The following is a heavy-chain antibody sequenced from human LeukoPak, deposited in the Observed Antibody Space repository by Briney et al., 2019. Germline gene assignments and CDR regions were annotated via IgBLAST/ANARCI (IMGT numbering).Heavy chain of an antibody. V-gene: IGHV3-9*01. CDR3: ARTYYYGSGSYYKQGYYYGMDV. D-gene: IGHD3-10*01. CDR1: GFTFDDYA. J-gene: IGHJ6*02. Sequence: GGSLRLSCAASGFTFDDYAMHWVRQAPGKGLEWVSGISWNSGSIGYADSVKGRFTISRDNAKNSLYLQMNSLRAEDTALYYCARTYYYGSGSYYKQGYYYGMDVWGQGTTVTVSS. CDR2: ISWNSGSI.